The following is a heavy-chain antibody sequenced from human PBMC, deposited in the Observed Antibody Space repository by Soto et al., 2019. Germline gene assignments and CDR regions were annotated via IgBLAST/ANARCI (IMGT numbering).Heavy chain of an antibody. V-gene: IGHV3-74*01. D-gene: IGHD5-12*01. CDR3: ARDAVEMATITGLYYYYGMDV. CDR1: GFTFSSYW. CDR2: NNSDGSST. Sequence: GGSLRLSCAASGFTFSSYWMHWVRQAPGKGLVWVSRNNSDGSSTSYADSVKGRFTISRDNAKNTLYLQMNSLRAEDTAVYYCARDAVEMATITGLYYYYGMDVWGQGTTVTVSS. J-gene: IGHJ6*02.